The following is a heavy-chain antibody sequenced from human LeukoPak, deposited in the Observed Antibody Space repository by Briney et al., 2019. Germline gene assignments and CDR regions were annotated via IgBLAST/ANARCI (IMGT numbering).Heavy chain of an antibody. Sequence: KPSETLSLTCTVSGGSISSYHWSWIRQPPGKGLEWIGYIYYNGSTNYNPSLKSRVTISVDRSKNQFSLKLSSVTAADTAVYYCARVGSDWNDVRYNWFDPWGQGTLVAVSS. D-gene: IGHD1-1*01. J-gene: IGHJ5*02. V-gene: IGHV4-59*12. CDR3: ARVGSDWNDVRYNWFDP. CDR2: IYYNGST. CDR1: GGSISSYH.